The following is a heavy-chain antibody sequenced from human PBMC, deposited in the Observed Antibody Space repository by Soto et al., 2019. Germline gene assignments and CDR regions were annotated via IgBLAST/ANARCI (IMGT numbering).Heavy chain of an antibody. Sequence: QVQLVQSGDEVRKPGSSVKVSCKASGYIFVNYGIAWVRQAPGQGLEWMGWISPYSGNTHYASKVQCRLTMTSDTSTWTAYMGLGSLTSEDTPVYYCAMVDNYVTPTPQDVWGQGTTVTGSS. V-gene: IGHV1-18*01. CDR2: ISPYSGNT. J-gene: IGHJ6*02. D-gene: IGHD3-16*01. CDR1: GYIFVNYG. CDR3: AMVDNYVTPTPQDV.